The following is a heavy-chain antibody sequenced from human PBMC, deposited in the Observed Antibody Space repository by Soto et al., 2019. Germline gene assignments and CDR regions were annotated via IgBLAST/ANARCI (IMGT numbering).Heavy chain of an antibody. D-gene: IGHD3-3*02. CDR2: IYYSGST. CDR3: ASPKIAFYNWFDP. CDR1: GCSISSSIYY. J-gene: IGHJ5*02. Sequence: PSETLSLTCPVSGCSISSSIYYWGWIRQPPGKGLEWIGSIYYSGSTYYNPSLKSRVTISVDTSKNQFSLKLSSVTAADTAVYYCASPKIAFYNWFDPWGQGTLVTVSS. V-gene: IGHV4-39*01.